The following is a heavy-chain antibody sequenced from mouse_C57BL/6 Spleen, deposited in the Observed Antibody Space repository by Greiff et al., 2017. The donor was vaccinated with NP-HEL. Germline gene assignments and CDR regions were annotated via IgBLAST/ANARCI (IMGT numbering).Heavy chain of an antibody. V-gene: IGHV1-82*01. CDR3: ARGGPPGYYFDY. J-gene: IGHJ2*01. CDR2: IYPGDGDT. CDR1: GYAFSSSW. Sequence: QVQLQQSGPELVKPGASVKISCKASGYAFSSSWMNWVKQRPGQGLEWIGRIYPGDGDTNYNGKFKGKATLTADKSSSTAYMQLSSLTSEDSAVYFCARGGPPGYYFDYWGQGTTLTVSS. D-gene: IGHD4-1*01.